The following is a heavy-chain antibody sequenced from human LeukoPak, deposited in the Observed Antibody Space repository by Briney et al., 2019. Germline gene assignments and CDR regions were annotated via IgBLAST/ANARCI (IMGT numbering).Heavy chain of an antibody. CDR2: INWNGGAT. J-gene: IGHJ3*01. V-gene: IGHV3-20*04. CDR3: AKDIKIGDTTTWIDAFDA. D-gene: IGHD3-16*01. Sequence: GGSLRLSCAASGFSFDDYGMSWVRQAPGKGLEWVSGINWNGGATGYADSVRGRFTISRDTSRNTLYLQMHSLRVEDTAIYYCAKDIKIGDTTTWIDAFDAWGHGTMVAVTS. CDR1: GFSFDDYG.